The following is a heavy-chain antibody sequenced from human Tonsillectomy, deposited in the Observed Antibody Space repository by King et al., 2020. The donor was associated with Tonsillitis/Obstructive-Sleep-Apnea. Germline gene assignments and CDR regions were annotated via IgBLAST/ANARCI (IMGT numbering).Heavy chain of an antibody. J-gene: IGHJ6*03. CDR3: AILTTVTTRSYYYYYMDV. CDR1: GGSFSGYY. V-gene: IGHV4-34*01. CDR2: MNHSGST. Sequence: VQLQQWGAGLLKPSETLSLTCAVYGGSFSGYYWSWIRQPPGTGLEWIGEMNHSGSTNYKPSLKSRVTISVDTSKNQFSLKLSSVTAADTAVYYCAILTTVTTRSYYYYYMDVWGKGTTVTVSS. D-gene: IGHD4-17*01.